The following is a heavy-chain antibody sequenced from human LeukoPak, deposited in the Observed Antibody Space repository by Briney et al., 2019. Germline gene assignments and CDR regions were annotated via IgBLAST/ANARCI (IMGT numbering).Heavy chain of an antibody. CDR2: ISAYSGKT. D-gene: IGHD3-10*01. J-gene: IGHJ3*02. Sequence: GASVKVSCKASGYTFTNYGISWVRQAPGQGLEWMGWISAYSGKTNYAQKLQGRVTMTTDTSTSTAYMELRSLRSDDTAVYYCARVHSGVISVVLRDDDAFDMWGQGTMVTVSS. CDR1: GYTFTNYG. CDR3: ARVHSGVISVVLRDDDAFDM. V-gene: IGHV1-18*01.